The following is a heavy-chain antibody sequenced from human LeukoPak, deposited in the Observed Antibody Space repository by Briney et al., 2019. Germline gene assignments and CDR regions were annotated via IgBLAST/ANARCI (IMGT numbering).Heavy chain of an antibody. CDR3: ARATYCGGDCYSSRMDV. CDR2: IYSGGST. Sequence: GGSLRLPCAASGFTFSSNYMSWVRQAPGKGLEWVSVIYSGGSTYYADSVKGRFTISRHNSKNTLYLQMNSLRAEDTAVYYCARATYCGGDCYSSRMDVWGQGTTVTVSS. D-gene: IGHD2-21*02. CDR1: GFTFSSNY. J-gene: IGHJ6*02. V-gene: IGHV3-53*04.